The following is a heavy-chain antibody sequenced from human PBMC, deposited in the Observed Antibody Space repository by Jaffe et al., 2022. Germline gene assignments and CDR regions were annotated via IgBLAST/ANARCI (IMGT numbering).Heavy chain of an antibody. V-gene: IGHV3-7*05. CDR3: SRCEDY. Sequence: EVQMVESGGGLVQPGGSLRLSCVASGFSFSNFWMSWVRQAPGKGLEWVASISDDGSYKSYVDSVKGRFTISRDNAKNSLFLQMNSLRVEDTALYYCSRCEDYWGQGTPVTVSS. CDR2: ISDDGSYK. CDR1: GFSFSNFW. J-gene: IGHJ4*02.